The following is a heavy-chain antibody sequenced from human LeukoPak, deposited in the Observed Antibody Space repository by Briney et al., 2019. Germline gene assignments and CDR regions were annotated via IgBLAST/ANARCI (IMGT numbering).Heavy chain of an antibody. CDR3: ARVGVAAAGTAEVFDI. D-gene: IGHD6-13*01. J-gene: IGHJ3*02. V-gene: IGHV4-30-2*01. CDR2: IYHSGST. CDR1: GGSISSGGYY. Sequence: SETLSLTCTVSGGSISSGGYYWSWIRQPPGKGLEWIGYIYHSGSTYYNPSLKSRVTISVDTSKNQFSLKLSSVTAADTAVYYCARVGVAAAGTAEVFDIWGQGTMVTVSS.